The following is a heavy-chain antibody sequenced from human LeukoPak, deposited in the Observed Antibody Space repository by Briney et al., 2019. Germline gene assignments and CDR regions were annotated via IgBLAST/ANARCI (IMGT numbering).Heavy chain of an antibody. V-gene: IGHV3-48*03. Sequence: PGGSLRLSCAASGFTFSSYEMNWVGQAPGKGLEWVSYIRSSGSIIFYADSVKGRFTISRDNAKNSLYLQMNSMRAEDTAVYYCARVNDYGGNDDAFDIWGQGKMVTVSS. J-gene: IGHJ3*02. D-gene: IGHD4-23*01. CDR3: ARVNDYGGNDDAFDI. CDR1: GFTFSSYE. CDR2: IRSSGSII.